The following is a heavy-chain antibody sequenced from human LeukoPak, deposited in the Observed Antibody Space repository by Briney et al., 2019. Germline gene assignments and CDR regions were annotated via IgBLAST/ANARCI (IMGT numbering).Heavy chain of an antibody. D-gene: IGHD6-6*01. CDR1: GGSISTYY. CDR3: ARGTHSSSPIPLDY. J-gene: IGHJ4*02. Sequence: SETLSLTCTVSGGSISTYYWSWIRQTPGKGLEWIGYIHYSGSTNYNPSLNSRVTISVDTSKNQFSLKVNSVTAADTAAYYCARGTHSSSPIPLDYWGQGTLVTVSS. CDR2: IHYSGST. V-gene: IGHV4-59*01.